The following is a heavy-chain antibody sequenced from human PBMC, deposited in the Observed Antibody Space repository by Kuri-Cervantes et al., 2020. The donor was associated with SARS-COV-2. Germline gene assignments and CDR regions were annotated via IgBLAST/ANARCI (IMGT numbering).Heavy chain of an antibody. CDR2: INPSDGRT. V-gene: IGHV1-46*01. D-gene: IGHD3-10*01. J-gene: IGHJ6*02. CDR3: ATSSMVRGVSDPRAYYYYYYGMDV. CDR1: GYTFTSYN. Sequence: ASVKVSCKASGYTFTSYNMHWVRQAPGQGLEWMGIINPSDGRTRYAQKFQGGVTMTRDTSTSTVYMEWTSLRSEDTAVYYCATSSMVRGVSDPRAYYYYYYGMDVWGQGTTVTVSS.